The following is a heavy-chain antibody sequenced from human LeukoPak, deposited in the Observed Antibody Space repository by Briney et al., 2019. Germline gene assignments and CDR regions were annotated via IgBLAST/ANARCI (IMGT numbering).Heavy chain of an antibody. CDR2: TYYRSKWYN. D-gene: IGHD3-22*01. V-gene: IGHV6-1*01. CDR1: GDSVSSNSAA. CDR3: ARNSNQRYDSSGYSYYFDY. Sequence: SQTLSLTCAISGDSVSSNSAAWNWIRQSPSRGLEWLGRTYYRSKWYNDYAVSAKSRITINPDTSKNQFSLQLNSVTPEDTAVYYCARNSNQRYDSSGYSYYFDYWGQGTLVTVSS. J-gene: IGHJ4*02.